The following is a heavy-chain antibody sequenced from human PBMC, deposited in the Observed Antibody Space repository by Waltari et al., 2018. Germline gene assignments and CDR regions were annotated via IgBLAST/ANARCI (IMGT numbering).Heavy chain of an antibody. CDR2: ISYDGSNK. Sequence: QVQLVVYGGGGVQPGRSLRLSCADSGFTFSSYGMHWVRQAQGKGLEWVAVISYDGSNKYYADSGKGRFTISRHNSKNTLYLQMNSLRAEDTAVYYCAKVQGSNYYYYGMYVLGQGTTVTGSS. CDR3: AKVQGSNYYYYGMYV. D-gene: IGHD1-1*01. V-gene: IGHV3-30*18. J-gene: IGHJ6*02. CDR1: GFTFSSYG.